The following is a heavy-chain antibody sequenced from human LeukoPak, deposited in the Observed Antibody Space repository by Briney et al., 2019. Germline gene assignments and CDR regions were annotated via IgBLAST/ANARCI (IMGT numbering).Heavy chain of an antibody. J-gene: IGHJ5*02. V-gene: IGHV3-21*01. CDR3: AGSSGRSSGYFDP. Sequence: GGSLRLSCAASGFTFSSYAMNWVRQAPGKGLEWVSSISSSSSYIYYADSVKGRFTISRDNAKNSLYLQMNSLRAEDTAVYYCAGSSGRSSGYFDPWGQGTLVTVSS. CDR1: GFTFSSYA. CDR2: ISSSSSYI. D-gene: IGHD6-19*01.